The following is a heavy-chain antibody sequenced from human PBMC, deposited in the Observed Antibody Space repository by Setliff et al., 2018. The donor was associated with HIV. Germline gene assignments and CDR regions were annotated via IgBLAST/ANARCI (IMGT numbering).Heavy chain of an antibody. V-gene: IGHV4-34*01. Sequence: KTSETLSLTCAVYGGSFSGYYWSWIRQPPGKGLEWIGEINHSGSTNYNPSLKSRAAISVDTSKNQISLKLSSVTAADTAVYYCASLDGSESPYIYYYYMDVWGEGTAVTVSS. CDR2: INHSGST. CDR3: ASLDGSESPYIYYYYMDV. CDR1: GGSFSGYY. D-gene: IGHD3-10*01. J-gene: IGHJ6*03.